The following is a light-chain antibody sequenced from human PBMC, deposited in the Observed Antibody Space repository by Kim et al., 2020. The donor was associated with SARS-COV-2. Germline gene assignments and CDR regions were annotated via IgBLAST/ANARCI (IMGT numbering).Light chain of an antibody. J-gene: IGKJ4*01. CDR2: GAS. CDR3: QQYGSSPPRLT. CDR1: QSVTSSY. Sequence: EIVLTQSPGTLSLSPGERATLSCRASQSVTSSYLAWYQQIPGQAPRLLIYGASSRATGIPDRFSGSGSGTDFTLTISSLEPEDFAVYDCQQYGSSPPRLTVGGGTKVDIK. V-gene: IGKV3-20*01.